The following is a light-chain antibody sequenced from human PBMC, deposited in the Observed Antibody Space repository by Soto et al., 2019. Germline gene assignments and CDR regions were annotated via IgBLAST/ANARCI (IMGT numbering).Light chain of an antibody. CDR2: EVS. J-gene: IGLJ1*01. Sequence: QSVLTQPASGSGSPGQSITISCPGTSSDVGSYNLVSWYQQHPGKAPKLMIYEVSKRPSGVSNRFSGSKSGNTASLTISGLQAEDEADYYCCSYAGSSTYVFGTGTKVTV. V-gene: IGLV2-23*02. CDR1: SSDVGSYNL. CDR3: CSYAGSSTYV.